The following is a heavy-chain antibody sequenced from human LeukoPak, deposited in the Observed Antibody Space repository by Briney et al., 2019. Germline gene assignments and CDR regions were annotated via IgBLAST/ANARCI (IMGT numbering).Heavy chain of an antibody. J-gene: IGHJ4*02. CDR2: IKQDGSEK. Sequence: PGGSLRLSCAASGFTFSSYWMSWVRQAPGKGLEWVANIKQDGSEKYYVDSVKGRFTISRDNAKNSLYLQMNSLRAEDTAVYYCARVTGGWHPKNFDYWGQGTLVTVSS. CDR3: ARVTGGWHPKNFDY. CDR1: GFTFSSYW. D-gene: IGHD6-19*01. V-gene: IGHV3-7*01.